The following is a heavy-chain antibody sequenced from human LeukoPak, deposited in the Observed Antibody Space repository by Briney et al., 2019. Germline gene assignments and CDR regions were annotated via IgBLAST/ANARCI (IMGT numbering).Heavy chain of an antibody. CDR3: TTERAGAAPS. CDR1: GLTFSDAW. D-gene: IGHD1-26*01. V-gene: IGHV3-15*01. J-gene: IGHJ4*02. CDR2: IKSKTDGGTT. Sequence: TGGSLRLSCAASGLTFSDAWMSWVRQAPGKGLEWVGRIKSKTDGGTTDYAAPVKGRFTISRDDSRNTLYLQKNSLKTEDTAVYYCTTERAGAAPSWGQGTLVTVSS.